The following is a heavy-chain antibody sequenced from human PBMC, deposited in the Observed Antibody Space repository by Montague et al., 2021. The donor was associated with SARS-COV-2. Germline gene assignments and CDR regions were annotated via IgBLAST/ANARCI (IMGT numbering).Heavy chain of an antibody. CDR1: GTSFSGYY. CDR2: INHGGST. CDR3: ARLRDGVVPSPILGVGPYYSYYFMDV. V-gene: IGHV4-34*01. D-gene: IGHD3-10*01. Sequence: SETLSLTCAVHGTSFSGYYWNWIRQPPGKGLEWIGEINHGGSTNYNPSLKSRLTISTDPSENQFSLKLTSVAAADTAVYYCARLRDGVVPSPILGVGPYYSYYFMDVWGKGTTVTVSS. J-gene: IGHJ6*03.